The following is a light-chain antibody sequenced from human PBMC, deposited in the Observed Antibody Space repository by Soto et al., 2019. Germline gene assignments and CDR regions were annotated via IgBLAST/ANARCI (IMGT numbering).Light chain of an antibody. Sequence: EILLTQSPATLSLSPGDRATPTCRASQSVSRYLAWYKKTPGQAPRLLIYGAFTRATGIPDRFSGSGSGTEVTLTISSLQSENFAVYYCQQYNMWPNTFGQGTRLEIK. J-gene: IGKJ5*01. CDR2: GAF. CDR3: QQYNMWPNT. CDR1: QSVSRY. V-gene: IGKV3-15*01.